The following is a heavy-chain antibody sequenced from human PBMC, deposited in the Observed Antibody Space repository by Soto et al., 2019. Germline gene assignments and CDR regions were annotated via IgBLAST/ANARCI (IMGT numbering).Heavy chain of an antibody. J-gene: IGHJ4*02. V-gene: IGHV3-23*01. CDR1: GFSFREFA. CDR3: AKEPGVDFGDYCDY. D-gene: IGHD4-17*01. CDR2: ISGSGSNT. Sequence: EVQLLESGGSVVQPGGSLRLSCAASGFSFREFAMSWVRQAPGKGLEWVSGISGSGSNTYYADSVKGRFTISRDNSKNTLYLQMNSLGPADTAVYYCAKEPGVDFGDYCDYWGQGTLVTVSS.